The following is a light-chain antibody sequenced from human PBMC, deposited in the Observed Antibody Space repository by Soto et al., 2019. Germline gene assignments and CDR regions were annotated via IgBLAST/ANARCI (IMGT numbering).Light chain of an antibody. CDR1: SSDVGGYNY. V-gene: IGLV2-14*01. Sequence: QSALNQPASVSGSPGQSITISCTGTSSDVGGYNYVSWYQQHPGKAPKPMIYEVSNRPSGVSNRFSGSKSGNTASLTISGLQAEDEADYYCSSYTSSSTLYGFGTGTKVTVL. CDR2: EVS. CDR3: SSYTSSSTLYG. J-gene: IGLJ1*01.